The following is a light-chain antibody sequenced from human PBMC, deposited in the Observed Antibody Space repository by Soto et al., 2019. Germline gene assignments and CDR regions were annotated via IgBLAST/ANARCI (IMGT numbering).Light chain of an antibody. CDR2: DAS. J-gene: IGKJ1*01. Sequence: AIPLTQSPSSLSASVGDRVPIACQASQGISRALAWYQQTKGKAPKILIYDASALQRGVPSRFRGSGSGTKFTLTIARLQPDDFETYYCQQYETFSGTFGPGTKVDIK. V-gene: IGKV1-13*02. CDR1: QGISRA. CDR3: QQYETFSGT.